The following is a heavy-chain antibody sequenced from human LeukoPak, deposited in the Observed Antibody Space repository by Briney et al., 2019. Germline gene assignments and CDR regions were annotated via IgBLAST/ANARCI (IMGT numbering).Heavy chain of an antibody. CDR1: GGSFSAFY. D-gene: IGHD3-10*01. CDR3: ATTRGIITLDGYHYYIDV. Sequence: SETLSLTCAVNGGSFSAFYCTWIRQSPGKGLEWIGEINHIGETKYNPSLKSRVTLLLDMSNSQFSLKVRSVTAADTAVDYCATTRGIITLDGYHYYIDVWGKGTTVTVSS. J-gene: IGHJ6*03. CDR2: INHIGET. V-gene: IGHV4-34*01.